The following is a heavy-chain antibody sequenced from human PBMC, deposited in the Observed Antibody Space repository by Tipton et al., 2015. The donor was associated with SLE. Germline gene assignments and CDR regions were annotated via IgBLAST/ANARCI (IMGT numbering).Heavy chain of an antibody. V-gene: IGHV4-38-2*01. CDR2: IYHSGRT. CDR1: GYFISSGYY. Sequence: TLSLTCAVSGYFISSGYYWGWIRQPPGKGLEWIGNIYHSGRTYSNPSLESRVIISVDASKNQIFLKLTSVTAADTATYYCARWGDYGDFWGRGTLVTVSP. D-gene: IGHD3-16*01. J-gene: IGHJ4*02. CDR3: ARWGDYGDF.